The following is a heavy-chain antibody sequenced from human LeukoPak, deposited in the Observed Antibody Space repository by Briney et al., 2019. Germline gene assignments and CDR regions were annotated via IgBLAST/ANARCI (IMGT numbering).Heavy chain of an antibody. Sequence: PSDTLSLTCVVYGGSFSGYYWSWIRQPPGKGLEWIGEINHSGTTNYNPSLKSRVTISVDTSKNQFSLKLSSVTAADTAVYYCARGIAVAGGDYWGQGTLVTVSS. J-gene: IGHJ4*02. CDR3: ARGIAVAGGDY. D-gene: IGHD6-19*01. CDR2: INHSGTT. CDR1: GGSFSGYY. V-gene: IGHV4-34*01.